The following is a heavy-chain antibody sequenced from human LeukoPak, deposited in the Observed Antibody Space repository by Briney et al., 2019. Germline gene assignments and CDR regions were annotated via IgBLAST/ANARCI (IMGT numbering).Heavy chain of an antibody. CDR2: INAGNGNT. Sequence: GASVKVSCKASGYTFTSYAMHWVRQAPGQRLEWMGWINAGNGNTKYSQKFQGRVTMTRNTSISTAYMELSSLRSEDTAVYYCARGPLLWFGELHYYYYGMDVWGQGTTVTVSS. J-gene: IGHJ6*02. CDR3: ARGPLLWFGELHYYYYGMDV. D-gene: IGHD3-10*01. CDR1: GYTFTSYA. V-gene: IGHV1-3*01.